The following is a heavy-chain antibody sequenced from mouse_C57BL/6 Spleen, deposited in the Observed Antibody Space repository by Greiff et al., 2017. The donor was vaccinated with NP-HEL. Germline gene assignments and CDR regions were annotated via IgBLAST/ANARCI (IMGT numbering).Heavy chain of an antibody. D-gene: IGHD2-12*01. J-gene: IGHJ1*03. CDR3: ARRYYSHWYFDV. V-gene: IGHV1-18*01. Sequence: EVQVVESGPELVKPGASVKIPCKASGYTFTDYNMDWVKQSHGKSLEWIGDINPNNGGTIYNQKFKGKATLTVDKSSSTAYMELRSLTSEDTAVYYCARRYYSHWYFDVWGTGTTVTVSS. CDR1: GYTFTDYN. CDR2: INPNNGGT.